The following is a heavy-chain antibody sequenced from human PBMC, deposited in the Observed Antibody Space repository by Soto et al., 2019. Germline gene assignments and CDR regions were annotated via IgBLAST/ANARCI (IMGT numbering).Heavy chain of an antibody. J-gene: IGHJ4*02. CDR2: IFSSDSSA. Sequence: GESLKISCKASGFTFSSYSLGWVRHMPGKGLQWMGNIFSSDSSAKYNPSFVGQVTISVDRSINTAYLQWSSLKASDTAIYYCGTWRGSSWFDYWGPGTLVTVSS. V-gene: IGHV5-51*01. CDR3: GTWRGSSWFDY. CDR1: GFTFSSYS. D-gene: IGHD2-2*01.